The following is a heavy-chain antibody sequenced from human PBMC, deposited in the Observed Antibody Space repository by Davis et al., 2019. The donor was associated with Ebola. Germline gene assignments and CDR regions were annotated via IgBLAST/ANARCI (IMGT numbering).Heavy chain of an antibody. CDR2: ISYDGSNK. CDR1: GFTFSSYA. D-gene: IGHD3-3*01. Sequence: PSETLSLTCAASGFTFSSYAMHWVRQAPGKGLEWVAVISYDGSNKYYADSVKGRFTISRDNSKNTLYLQMNSLRAEDTAVYYCARPLNYDFWSGYSYWGQGTLVTVSS. CDR3: ARPLNYDFWSGYSY. V-gene: IGHV3-30-3*01. J-gene: IGHJ4*02.